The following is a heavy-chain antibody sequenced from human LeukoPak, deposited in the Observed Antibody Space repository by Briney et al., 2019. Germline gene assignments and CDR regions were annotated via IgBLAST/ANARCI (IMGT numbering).Heavy chain of an antibody. Sequence: SETLSLTCAVSGASVSDSSYYWGWIRQRPGKGLEWVGNIYYSGSTYYNPSLDSRVTMSVDTSKNQFSLKMSSVTAADTAVYYCARLSKGRYFDYIFDYWGQGTLVTVSS. D-gene: IGHD3-9*01. CDR3: ARLSKGRYFDYIFDY. CDR2: IYYSGST. V-gene: IGHV4-39*01. J-gene: IGHJ4*02. CDR1: GASVSDSSYY.